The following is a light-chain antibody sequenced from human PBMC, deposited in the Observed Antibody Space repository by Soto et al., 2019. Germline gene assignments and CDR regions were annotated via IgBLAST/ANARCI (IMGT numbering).Light chain of an antibody. CDR3: QQYNSYSHYT. CDR1: QSISSW. CDR2: KSS. Sequence: DIQMTQSPSTLSASVGDRVTITCRASQSISSWLAWYQQKPGKAPKLLIYKSSSLESGVPSRLSGSGSGTEFTLTISSLQPDDFATYYCQQYNSYSHYTFGQGTKMEIK. J-gene: IGKJ2*01. V-gene: IGKV1-5*03.